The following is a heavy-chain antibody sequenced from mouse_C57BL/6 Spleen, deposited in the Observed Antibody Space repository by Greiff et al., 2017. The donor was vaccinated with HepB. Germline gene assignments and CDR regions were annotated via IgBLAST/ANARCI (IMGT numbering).Heavy chain of an antibody. V-gene: IGHV1-50*01. J-gene: IGHJ2*01. Sequence: QVHVKQPGAELVKPGASVKLSCKASGYTFTSYWMQWVKQRPGQGLEWIGEIYPSDSYTNYNQKFKGKATLTVDTSSSTAYMQLSSLTSEDSAVYYCASHYGKEDYWGQGTTLTVSS. CDR1: GYTFTSYW. CDR3: ASHYGKEDY. D-gene: IGHD2-1*01. CDR2: IYPSDSYT.